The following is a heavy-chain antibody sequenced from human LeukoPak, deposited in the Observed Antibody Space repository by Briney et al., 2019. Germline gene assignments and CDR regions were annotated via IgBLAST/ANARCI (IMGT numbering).Heavy chain of an antibody. CDR1: GFTFSSYW. J-gene: IGHJ4*02. CDR2: ISYDGSNK. Sequence: GGSLRLSCAASGFTFSSYWMSWVRQAPGKGLEWVAVISYDGSNKYYADSVKGRFTISRDNSKNTLYLQMNSLRAEDTAVYYCASVPYYYDSSGYFDYWGQGTLVTVSS. D-gene: IGHD3-22*01. CDR3: ASVPYYYDSSGYFDY. V-gene: IGHV3-30-3*01.